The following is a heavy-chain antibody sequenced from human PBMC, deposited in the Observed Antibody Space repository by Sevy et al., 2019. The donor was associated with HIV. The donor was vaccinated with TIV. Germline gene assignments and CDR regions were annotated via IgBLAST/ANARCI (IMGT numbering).Heavy chain of an antibody. D-gene: IGHD6-13*01. V-gene: IGHV3-21*01. CDR3: ARGVGSNWFFNY. J-gene: IGHJ4*02. CDR2: ITSGTSYM. Sequence: GGSLRLSCAALGFTFSNYNMHWVRQAPGKGLEWISSITSGTSYMDYADSVKGRFTISTNSAKNSLYLQMNSLRVEDTAVYYCARGVGSNWFFNYWGQGALVTVSS. CDR1: GFTFSNYN.